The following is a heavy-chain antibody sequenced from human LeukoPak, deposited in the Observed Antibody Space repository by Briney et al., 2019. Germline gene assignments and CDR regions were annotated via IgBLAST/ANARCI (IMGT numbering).Heavy chain of an antibody. CDR2: ISSSSSYI. CDR1: GFTFSNYN. CDR3: AKDLERSAYEPRLDY. D-gene: IGHD5-12*01. Sequence: PGGSLRLSCAASGFTFSNYNMNWVRQAPGKGLEWVSSISSSSSYIYYADSVKGRFTISRDNAKNSLYLQMNSLRAEDMALYYCAKDLERSAYEPRLDYWGQGTLVTVSS. J-gene: IGHJ4*02. V-gene: IGHV3-21*04.